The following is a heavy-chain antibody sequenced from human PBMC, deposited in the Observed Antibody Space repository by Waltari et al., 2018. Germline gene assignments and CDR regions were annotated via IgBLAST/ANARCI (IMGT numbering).Heavy chain of an antibody. CDR2: IYYSGST. J-gene: IGHJ6*02. V-gene: IGHV4-59*01. CDR3: ASCIAAAGDYYYGMDV. CDR1: GGSISSYY. Sequence: QVQLQESGPGLVKPSETLSLTCTVSGGSISSYYWSWIRQPPGKGLEWIGYIYYSGSTNYNPSLKSRVTISVDTSKNQFSLKLSSVTAADTAVYYCASCIAAAGDYYYGMDVWGQGTTVTVSS. D-gene: IGHD6-13*01.